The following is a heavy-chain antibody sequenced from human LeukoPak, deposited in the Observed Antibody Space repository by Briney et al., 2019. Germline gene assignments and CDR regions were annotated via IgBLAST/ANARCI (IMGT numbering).Heavy chain of an antibody. J-gene: IGHJ4*02. V-gene: IGHV3-23*01. D-gene: IGHD3-10*01. CDR3: VGKVTGSGSYYPPDFDY. CDR1: GFTFSSYA. CDR2: ISGSGGST. Sequence: GGSLRLSCAASGFTFSSYAMSWVRQAPGKGLEWVSAISGSGGSTYYADSVKGRFTISRDNSKNTLYLQMNSLRAEDTAVYYRVGKVTGSGSYYPPDFDYWGQGTLVTVSS.